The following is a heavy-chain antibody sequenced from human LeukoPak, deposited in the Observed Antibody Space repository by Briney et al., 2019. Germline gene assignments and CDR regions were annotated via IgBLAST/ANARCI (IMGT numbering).Heavy chain of an antibody. CDR3: ARWLPFRYYYGMDV. CDR1: GGSFSGYY. D-gene: IGHD5-12*01. Sequence: SETLSLTCAVYGGSFSGYYWSWIRQPPGKGLEWIGEINHSGSTNYNPSLKSRVTISVDTSENQFSLKLSSVTAADTAVYYCARWLPFRYYYGMDVWGQGTTVTVSS. J-gene: IGHJ6*02. V-gene: IGHV4-34*01. CDR2: INHSGST.